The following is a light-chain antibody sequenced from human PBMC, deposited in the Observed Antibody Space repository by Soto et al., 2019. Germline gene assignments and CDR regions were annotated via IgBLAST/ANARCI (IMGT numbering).Light chain of an antibody. Sequence: DIQMTQSPSSVSASVGDSVTITCRASQNIFSWLAWYQHKPGKAPNLLISAASTLQSGVPSRFSGSGSGTDFTLTISSLQTEDVATYYCQQASTYPLTVGGGTKGDIK. CDR1: QNIFSW. J-gene: IGKJ4*01. V-gene: IGKV1-12*01. CDR2: AAS. CDR3: QQASTYPLT.